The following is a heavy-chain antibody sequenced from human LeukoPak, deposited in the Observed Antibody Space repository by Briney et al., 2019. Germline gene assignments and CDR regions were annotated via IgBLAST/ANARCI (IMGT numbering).Heavy chain of an antibody. V-gene: IGHV3-23*01. D-gene: IGHD6-19*01. J-gene: IGHJ4*02. CDR2: ISGSGGST. Sequence: GGSLRLSCAASGFTVSSNYMSWVRQAPGKGLEWVSAISGSGGSTYYADSVKGRFTISRDNSKNTLYLQMNSLRAEDTAVYYCAKGSLWLNYWGQGTLVTVSS. CDR3: AKGSLWLNY. CDR1: GFTVSSNY.